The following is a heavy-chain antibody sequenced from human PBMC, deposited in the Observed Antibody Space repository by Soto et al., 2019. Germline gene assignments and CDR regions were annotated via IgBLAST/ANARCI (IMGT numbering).Heavy chain of an antibody. CDR1: GFAFSNFA. CDR2: IGSGSRGT. D-gene: IGHD6-13*01. J-gene: IGHJ5*02. Sequence: EAQLLESGGGLVQPGGSLRLSCAASGFAFSNFAMSWVRQAPGKGLEWVSAIGSGSRGTHYAESVEDRFTISRDDSKNTLYSQLNSLTAADTALYYCAAPRAAVPHTRYFDPWGQGTPVTVSP. CDR3: AAPRAAVPHTRYFDP. V-gene: IGHV3-23*01.